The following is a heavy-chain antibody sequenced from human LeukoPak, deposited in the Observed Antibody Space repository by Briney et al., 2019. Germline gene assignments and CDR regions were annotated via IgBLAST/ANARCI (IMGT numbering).Heavy chain of an antibody. D-gene: IGHD3-3*01. J-gene: IGHJ6*02. CDR3: ARVISDWGFWSGSIYGMDV. V-gene: IGHV1-69*04. CDR1: GGTFSSYA. CDR2: IIPILGIA. Sequence: SVKVSCKASGGTFSSYAISWVRQAPGQGLEWMGRIIPILGIANYAQKFQGRVTITADKSTSTAYMELSSLRSEDTAVYYCARVISDWGFWSGSIYGMDVWGQGTTVTVSS.